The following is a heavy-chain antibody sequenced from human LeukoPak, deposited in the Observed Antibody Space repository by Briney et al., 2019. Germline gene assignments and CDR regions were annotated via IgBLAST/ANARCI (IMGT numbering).Heavy chain of an antibody. V-gene: IGHV3-21*01. CDR3: ARDEIFGVVMHDY. D-gene: IGHD3-3*01. CDR1: GFTFSSYS. Sequence: PGGSLRLSCAASGFTFSSYSMNWVRQAPGKGLEWVSSISSSSSYIYYADSVKGRFTISRDNAKNSLYLQMNSLRAEDTAVYYCARDEIFGVVMHDYWAREPWSPSPQ. CDR2: ISSSSSYI. J-gene: IGHJ4*02.